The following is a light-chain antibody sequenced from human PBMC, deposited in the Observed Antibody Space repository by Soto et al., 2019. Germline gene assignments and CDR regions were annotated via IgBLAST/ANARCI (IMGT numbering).Light chain of an antibody. J-gene: IGLJ1*01. Sequence: QSALTQPASVSGSPGQSITISCTGTSSEVGGYIYVSWYQQHPGKAPKLLLYEVSKRPSRVSTRFSGSKSGNTASLIISGLQAEDEADYYCSSYTGSTTLGVFGTGTKVTVL. CDR2: EVS. V-gene: IGLV2-14*01. CDR3: SSYTGSTTLGV. CDR1: SSEVGGYIY.